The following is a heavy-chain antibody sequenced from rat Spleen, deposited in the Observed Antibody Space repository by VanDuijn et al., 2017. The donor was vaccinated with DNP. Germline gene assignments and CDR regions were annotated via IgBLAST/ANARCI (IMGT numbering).Heavy chain of an antibody. V-gene: IGHV3-1*01. CDR1: GYSITSGF. Sequence: EVQLQESGPGLVKPSQSLSLTCSVTGYSITSGFRWTWIRKFPGSEMEWIGHISYGGSTRYNPSLKSRISITRDTSKKQFFLQLNSLTTEETATYYCARLRLEWEVRAMDAWGQGTSVTVSS. J-gene: IGHJ4*01. CDR3: ARLRLEWEVRAMDA. D-gene: IGHD1-1*01. CDR2: ISYGGST.